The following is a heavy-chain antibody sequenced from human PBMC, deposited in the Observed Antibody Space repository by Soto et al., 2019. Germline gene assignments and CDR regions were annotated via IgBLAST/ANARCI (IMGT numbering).Heavy chain of an antibody. CDR2: TYYSGDT. J-gene: IGHJ4*02. Sequence: SETLSLTCSVSAGSISSDSYYWGWIRQPPGKGLEWIASTYYSGDTYYNPSLRSRVSISVDTSKNQFSLNLSSVTAADTATYFCASHRIVVMMAPSPTAFDCWRQGPLVTAPQ. V-gene: IGHV4-39*01. CDR1: AGSISSDSYY. D-gene: IGHD2-15*01. CDR3: ASHRIVVMMAPSPTAFDC.